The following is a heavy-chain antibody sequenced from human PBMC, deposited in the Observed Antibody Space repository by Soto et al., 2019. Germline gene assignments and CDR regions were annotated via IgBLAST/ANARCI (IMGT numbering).Heavy chain of an antibody. Sequence: GSLRLSCAASGFTFSSYAMHWVRQAPGKGLEWVAVISYDGSNKYYADSVKGRFTISRDNSKNTLYLQMNSLRAEDTAVYYCARDNDSSSWYYSRYYYYGMDVWGQGTTVTVSS. CDR2: ISYDGSNK. CDR3: ARDNDSSSWYYSRYYYYGMDV. V-gene: IGHV3-30-3*01. D-gene: IGHD6-13*01. J-gene: IGHJ6*02. CDR1: GFTFSSYA.